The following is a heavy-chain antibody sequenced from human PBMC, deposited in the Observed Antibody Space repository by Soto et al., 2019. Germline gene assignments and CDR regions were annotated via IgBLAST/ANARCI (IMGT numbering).Heavy chain of an antibody. V-gene: IGHV5-10-1*01. CDR3: ARIPSIAVAGFYFDY. D-gene: IGHD6-19*01. J-gene: IGHJ4*02. CDR1: GYSFTSYW. CDR2: IDPSDSYT. Sequence: SGESLKISCKGSGYSFTSYWISWVRQMPGKGLEWMGRIDPSDSYTNYSPSFQGHVTIPADKSTSTAYLQWSSLKASDTAMYYCARIPSIAVAGFYFDYWGQGTLVTVSS.